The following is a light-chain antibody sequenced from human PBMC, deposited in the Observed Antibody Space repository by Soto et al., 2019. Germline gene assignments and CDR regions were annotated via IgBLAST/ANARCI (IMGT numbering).Light chain of an antibody. CDR1: QSVSSY. J-gene: IGKJ4*01. CDR2: DAS. CDR3: QQRSNWPT. V-gene: IGKV3-11*01. Sequence: EIVLTQSPATLSLSPGERATLSCRASQSVSSYLAWYQQKPGQAPRLLIYDASNRATGIPARFSGSGSGTDFTLTISRLDPEDFAVYYCQQRSNWPTFGGGTKVEIK.